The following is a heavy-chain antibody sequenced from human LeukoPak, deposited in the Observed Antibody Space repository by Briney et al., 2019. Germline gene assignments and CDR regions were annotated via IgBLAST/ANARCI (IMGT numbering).Heavy chain of an antibody. CDR1: GYTFTTYG. CDR3: ARAAIAARPLNFDY. CDR2: IIPIFGTA. J-gene: IGHJ4*02. Sequence: GASVKVSCKASGYTFTTYGLSWVRQAPGQGLEWMGGIIPIFGTANYAQKFQGRVTITTDESTSTAYMELSSLRSEDTAVYYCARAAIAARPLNFDYWGQGTLVTVSS. D-gene: IGHD6-6*01. V-gene: IGHV1-69*05.